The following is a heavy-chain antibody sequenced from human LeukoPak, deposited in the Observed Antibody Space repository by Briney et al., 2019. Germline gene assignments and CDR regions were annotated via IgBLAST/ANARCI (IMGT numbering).Heavy chain of an antibody. CDR1: GFSFGTYA. D-gene: IGHD2-21*01. V-gene: IGHV3-23*01. CDR3: TKGGVVSGFDY. Sequence: GGSLRLSCAASGFSFGTYAMTWVRQAPGKGLECAATISGSGGNTYYTDSVKGRFTISRDNSVHTLFLQMSSLRAEDTALYYCTKGGVVSGFDYWGRGVLVTVSS. CDR2: ISGSGGNT. J-gene: IGHJ4*02.